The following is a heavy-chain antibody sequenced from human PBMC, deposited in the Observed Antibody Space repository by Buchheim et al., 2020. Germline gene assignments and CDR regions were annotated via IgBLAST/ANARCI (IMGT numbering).Heavy chain of an antibody. V-gene: IGHV3-23*01. D-gene: IGHD2-8*01. CDR3: AKGNMGRMRDAFDI. CDR2: ISSSGGNT. Sequence: EVQLLESGGGLVQPGGSLRLSCAVSRFTFTNYAMSWVRQAPGKGLEWVSGISSSGGNTYYSDSVKGRFTISRDNSKNTMYLHINSLRVEDTAVYYCAKGNMGRMRDAFDIWGQGT. J-gene: IGHJ3*02. CDR1: RFTFTNYA.